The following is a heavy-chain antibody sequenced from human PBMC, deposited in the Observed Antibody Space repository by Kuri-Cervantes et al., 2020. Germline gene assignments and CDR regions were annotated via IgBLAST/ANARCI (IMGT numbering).Heavy chain of an antibody. CDR2: ISYDGSNK. D-gene: IGHD2-21*01. J-gene: IGHJ6*02. CDR3: ARVLSNRILWWPRGMDV. V-gene: IGHV3-30-3*01. Sequence: GESLKISCAASGFTFSSYAMHWVRQAPDKGLEWVAVISYDGSNKYYADSVKGRFTISRDNSKNTLYLQMNSLRAEDTAVYYCARVLSNRILWWPRGMDVWGQGTTVTVSS. CDR1: GFTFSSYA.